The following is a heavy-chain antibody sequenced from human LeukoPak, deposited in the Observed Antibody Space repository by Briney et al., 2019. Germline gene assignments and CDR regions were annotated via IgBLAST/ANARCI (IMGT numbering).Heavy chain of an antibody. Sequence: GGSLRLSCAASGFTFSSYSMNWVRQAPGKGLEWVSSISSSSSYIYYADSVKGRFTISRDNAKNSLYLQMNSLRAEDTALYHCARVPLLYAGLDYFDYCGQGTLVTVSS. CDR1: GFTFSSYS. CDR3: ARVPLLYAGLDYFDY. J-gene: IGHJ4*02. V-gene: IGHV3-21*04. D-gene: IGHD3-16*01. CDR2: ISSSSSYI.